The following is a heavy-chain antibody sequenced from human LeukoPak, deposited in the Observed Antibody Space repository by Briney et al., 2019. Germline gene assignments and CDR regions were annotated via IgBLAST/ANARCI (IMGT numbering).Heavy chain of an antibody. Sequence: SETLSLTCAVYGGSFSGYYWSWIRQPPGKGLEWIGEINHSGSTNYNPSLKSRVTVSADTSKSQFSLKLSSVTAADTAVYYCVRRQHFGDPHWGQGTLVTVST. CDR3: VRRQHFGDPH. D-gene: IGHD4-17*01. J-gene: IGHJ4*02. CDR2: INHSGST. CDR1: GGSFSGYY. V-gene: IGHV4-34*01.